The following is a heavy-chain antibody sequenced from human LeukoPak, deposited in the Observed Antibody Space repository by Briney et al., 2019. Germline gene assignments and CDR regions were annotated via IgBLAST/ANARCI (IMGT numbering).Heavy chain of an antibody. CDR1: GFTFSSYG. CDR3: VRWYGGSGLENYYYYMDV. V-gene: IGHV3-23*01. J-gene: IGHJ6*03. CDR2: ISGSGGST. Sequence: PGGSPRLSCAASGFTFSSYGMSWVRQAPGKGLEWVSAISGSGGSTYYADSVKGRFTISRDNSKNTLYLQMNSLRAEDTAVYYCVRWYGGSGLENYYYYMDVWGKGTTVTISS. D-gene: IGHD3-10*01.